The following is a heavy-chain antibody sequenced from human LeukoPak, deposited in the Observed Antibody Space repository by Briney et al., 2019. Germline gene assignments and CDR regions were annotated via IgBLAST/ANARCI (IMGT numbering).Heavy chain of an antibody. CDR2: INQGGSDK. CDR1: GFTFSGHW. J-gene: IGHJ5*02. Sequence: GGSLRLSCAASGFTFSGHWMSWVRQAPGKGLEWVANINQGGSDKYYVDSVKGRFTISRDNANNLLYLQMNSLRGEDTAVYYCTRVRSRAEDAWGQGTLVTVSS. V-gene: IGHV3-7*01. CDR3: TRVRSRAEDA. D-gene: IGHD3-10*01.